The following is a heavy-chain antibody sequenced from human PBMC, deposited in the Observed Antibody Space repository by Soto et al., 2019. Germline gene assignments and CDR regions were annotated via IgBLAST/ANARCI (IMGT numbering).Heavy chain of an antibody. Sequence: PSETLSLTCTVSGYSINSDDYWGWIRQPPGKGLEWIASIYHSVSTFYSPSLTSRVSISVDTSKNQVSLKLTSVTAADTAVYFCARVTMVSRDSDHFGVDVWGHGTTVTVSS. CDR2: IYHSVST. J-gene: IGHJ6*02. CDR3: ARVTMVSRDSDHFGVDV. CDR1: GYSINSDDY. D-gene: IGHD4-17*01. V-gene: IGHV4-38-2*02.